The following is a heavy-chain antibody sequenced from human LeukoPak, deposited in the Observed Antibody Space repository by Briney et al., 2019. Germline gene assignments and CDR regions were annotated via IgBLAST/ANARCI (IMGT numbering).Heavy chain of an antibody. J-gene: IGHJ4*02. Sequence: PSETLSLTCTVSGYSISSGYYWGWIRQPPGKGLEWIGSIYHSGSTYYNPSLKSRVTISVDTSKNQFSLKLSSVTAADTAVYYCARGGLWFGELFAYWGQGTLVTVSS. V-gene: IGHV4-38-2*02. D-gene: IGHD3-10*01. CDR3: ARGGLWFGELFAY. CDR1: GYSISSGYY. CDR2: IYHSGST.